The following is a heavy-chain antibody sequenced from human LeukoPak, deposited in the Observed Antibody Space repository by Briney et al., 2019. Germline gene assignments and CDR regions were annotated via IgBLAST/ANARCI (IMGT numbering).Heavy chain of an antibody. CDR3: ARDYQGCDY. V-gene: IGHV1-46*01. CDR2: INPSGGYT. Sequence: ASVQVSCKASAYTFTSYDMHWVRPAPGQGLEWMGIINPSGGYTSYTNYAQKFRGRVTMTRDMSTSTVYMELSSLRSEDTAVYYCARDYQGCDYWGQGTLVTVSS. CDR1: AYTFTSYD. J-gene: IGHJ4*02. D-gene: IGHD2-2*01.